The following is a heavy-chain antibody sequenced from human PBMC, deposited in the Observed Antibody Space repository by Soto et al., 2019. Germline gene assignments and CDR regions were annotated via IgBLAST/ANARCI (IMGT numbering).Heavy chain of an antibody. CDR2: IYYSGST. Sequence: SETLSLTCTVSGGSISSYYWSWIRQPPGKGLEWIGYIYYSGSTNYNPSLKSRVTISVDTSKNQFSLKLSSVTAADTAVYYCARAITDREATISDPRVQPPENAFDIWGQGTMVTVSS. D-gene: IGHD5-12*01. V-gene: IGHV4-59*08. CDR3: ARAITDREATISDPRVQPPENAFDI. CDR1: GGSISSYY. J-gene: IGHJ3*02.